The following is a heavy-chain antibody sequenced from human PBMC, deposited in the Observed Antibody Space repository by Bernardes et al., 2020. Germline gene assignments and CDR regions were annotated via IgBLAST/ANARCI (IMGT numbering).Heavy chain of an antibody. CDR2: INPNSGGT. CDR3: ARGMGNSGSYWDAFDI. V-gene: IGHV1-2*04. J-gene: IGHJ3*02. Sequence: SVKVSCKASGYTFTGYYMHWVRQAPGQGLEWMGWINPNSGGTNYAQKFQGWVTMTRDTSISTAYMELSRLRSDDTAVYYCARGMGNSGSYWDAFDIWGQGTMVTVSS. D-gene: IGHD1-26*01. CDR1: GYTFTGYY.